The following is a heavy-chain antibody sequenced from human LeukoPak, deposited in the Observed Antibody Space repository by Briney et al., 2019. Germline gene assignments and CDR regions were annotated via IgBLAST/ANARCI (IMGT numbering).Heavy chain of an antibody. CDR3: AKDLQSVYSSGWLHHYFDS. Sequence: GGSLRLSCAASGFSFHNFAMNWVRQAPGKGLEWVATVGSSGGMTNYADSVKGRFTISRDNSNYTLYLQMSSLRVEDTAVYFCAKDLQSVYSSGWLHHYFDSSGPGTLVIVSS. V-gene: IGHV3-23*01. CDR2: VGSSGGMT. D-gene: IGHD6-19*01. J-gene: IGHJ4*02. CDR1: GFSFHNFA.